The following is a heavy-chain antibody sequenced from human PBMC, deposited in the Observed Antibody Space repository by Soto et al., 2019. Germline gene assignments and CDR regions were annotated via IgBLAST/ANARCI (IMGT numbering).Heavy chain of an antibody. V-gene: IGHV3-30*18. Sequence: HPGGSLRLSCAASGFTFSSYGMHWVRQAPGKGLEWVAVISYDGSNKYYADSVKGRFTISRDNSKNTLYLQMNSLRAEDTAVYYCAKDFRIQLWLGPMNVGAGGMDVWGQGTTVTVSS. D-gene: IGHD5-18*01. CDR2: ISYDGSNK. CDR3: AKDFRIQLWLGPMNVGAGGMDV. J-gene: IGHJ6*02. CDR1: GFTFSSYG.